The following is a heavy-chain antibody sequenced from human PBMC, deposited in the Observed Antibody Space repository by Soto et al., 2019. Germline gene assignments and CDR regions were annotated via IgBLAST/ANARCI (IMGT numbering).Heavy chain of an antibody. D-gene: IGHD5-12*01. V-gene: IGHV1-69*02. CDR3: ASPRRDGYNYRDDY. Sequence: SVKVSCKASGGTFSSYTISWVRQAPGQGLEWMGRIIPILGIANYAQKFQGRVTITADKSTSTAYMELSSLRSEDTAVYYCASPRRDGYNYRDDYWGQGTLVTVSS. CDR2: IIPILGIA. CDR1: GGTFSSYT. J-gene: IGHJ4*02.